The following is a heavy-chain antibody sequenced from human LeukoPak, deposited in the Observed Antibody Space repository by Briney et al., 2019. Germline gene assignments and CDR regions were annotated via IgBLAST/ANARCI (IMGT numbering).Heavy chain of an antibody. Sequence: SETLSLTCSVPGASISSYFWSWIRHPPGKGLEWIGYIHYSGRTNSNPSLKTRVIISLDTPKNEFSMKLNSVTAADTAVYYCATLGGPTEYWGQGTLVTVSS. D-gene: IGHD3-16*01. CDR1: GASISSYF. J-gene: IGHJ4*02. V-gene: IGHV4-59*01. CDR2: IHYSGRT. CDR3: ATLGGPTEY.